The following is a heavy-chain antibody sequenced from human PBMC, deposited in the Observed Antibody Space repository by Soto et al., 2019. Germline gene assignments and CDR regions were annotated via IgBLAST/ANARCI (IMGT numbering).Heavy chain of an antibody. D-gene: IGHD5-18*01. CDR1: GYTFTSYY. CDR3: ARAVQPSTNYYYYGMDV. Sequence: ASVKVSCKASGYTFTSYYMHWVRQAPGQGLEWMGIINPSGGSTSYAQKFQGRVTMTRDTSTSTVYMELSSLRSEDTAVYYCARAVQPSTNYYYYGMDVWGQGTTVTVPS. V-gene: IGHV1-46*01. CDR2: INPSGGST. J-gene: IGHJ6*02.